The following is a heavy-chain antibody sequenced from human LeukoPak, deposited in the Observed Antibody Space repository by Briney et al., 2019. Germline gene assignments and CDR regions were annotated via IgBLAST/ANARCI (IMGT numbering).Heavy chain of an antibody. Sequence: GGSLRLSCAVSGFTFSSYAMSWVRQAPGKGLEWVSGISGSGASTYYADSVKGRFTISRDNSKSTLYLQMNSLRAEGTAVYYCARYNSSWTYFDYWGQGTLVTVSS. CDR3: ARYNSSWTYFDY. CDR1: GFTFSSYA. CDR2: ISGSGAST. D-gene: IGHD6-13*01. V-gene: IGHV3-23*01. J-gene: IGHJ4*02.